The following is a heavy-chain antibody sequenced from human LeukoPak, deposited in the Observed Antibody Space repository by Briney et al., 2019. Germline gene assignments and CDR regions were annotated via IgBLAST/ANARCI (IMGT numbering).Heavy chain of an antibody. Sequence: GRSLRLSCAASGFTFSNAWMSWVRQAPGKGLEWVGRIKSKTDGGTTDYAAPVKGRFTTSRDDSKNTLYLQMNSLKIEDTAVYYCNTDKIVVPAAKFDYWGQGTLVTVSS. D-gene: IGHD2-2*01. J-gene: IGHJ4*02. CDR1: GFTFSNAW. V-gene: IGHV3-15*01. CDR2: IKSKTDGGTT. CDR3: NTDKIVVPAAKFDY.